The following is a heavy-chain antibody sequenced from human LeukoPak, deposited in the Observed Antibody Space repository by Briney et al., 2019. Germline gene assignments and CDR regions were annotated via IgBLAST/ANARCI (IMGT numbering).Heavy chain of an antibody. CDR1: GGSISSYY. V-gene: IGHV4-59*08. CDR2: IYYSGST. J-gene: IGHJ1*01. CDR3: ARHSCSSSTTCSAYFQH. D-gene: IGHD2-2*01. Sequence: PSETLSLTCTVSGGSISSYYWSWIRQPPGKGLEWIGYIYYSGSTNYSPSLKSRVTILVDSSKNHFSLKLSSVTAADTAVYYCARHSCSSSTTCSAYFQHWGQGTLVTVSS.